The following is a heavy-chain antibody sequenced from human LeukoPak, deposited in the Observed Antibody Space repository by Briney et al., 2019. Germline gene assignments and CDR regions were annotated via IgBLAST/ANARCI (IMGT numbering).Heavy chain of an antibody. CDR3: ARGDYYGSQNYTYDI. Sequence: PGGSLRLSCAASGFTFRVYEMQWVRQAPGKELEWVSYISGRGYTIYYADSLKGRFTISRDNARNSLYLQMNSLRSEDTALYYCARGDYYGSQNYTYDIWGQGTMVTVSS. CDR1: GFTFRVYE. V-gene: IGHV3-48*03. D-gene: IGHD3-10*01. J-gene: IGHJ3*02. CDR2: ISGRGYTI.